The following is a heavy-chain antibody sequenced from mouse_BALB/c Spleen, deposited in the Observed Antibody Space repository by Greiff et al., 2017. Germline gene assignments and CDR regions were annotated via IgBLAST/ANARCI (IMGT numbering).Heavy chain of an antibody. J-gene: IGHJ4*01. CDR1: GYTFTNYW. D-gene: IGHD2-14*01. Sequence: VQLQQSGAELVRPGTSVKISCKASGYTFTNYWLGWVKQRPGHGLELIGDIYPGGGYSNYNEKFKGKATLTADTASSTAYMQLSSLTSEDSAVYCCARPSYRYDRLPGDTMDYWGQGTSVTVSS. V-gene: IGHV1-63*02. CDR2: IYPGGGYS. CDR3: ARPSYRYDRLPGDTMDY.